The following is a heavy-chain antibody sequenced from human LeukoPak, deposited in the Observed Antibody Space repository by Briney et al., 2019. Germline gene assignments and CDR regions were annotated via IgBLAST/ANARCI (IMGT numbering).Heavy chain of an antibody. V-gene: IGHV1-69*13. D-gene: IGHD4-17*01. CDR1: GGTFSSYA. J-gene: IGHJ4*02. Sequence: SVKVSCKASGGTFSSYAISWVRQAPGQGLEWMGGIIPIFGTANYAQKFQGRVTITADESTSTAYMELSSLRSEDTAVYYCARSPGYGDYLYYFDYWGQGALVTVSS. CDR3: ARSPGYGDYLYYFDY. CDR2: IIPIFGTA.